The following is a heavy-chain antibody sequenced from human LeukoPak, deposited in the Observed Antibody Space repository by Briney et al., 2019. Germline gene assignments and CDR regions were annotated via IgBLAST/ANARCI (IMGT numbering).Heavy chain of an antibody. V-gene: IGHV1-69*10. CDR1: GGTFSSYA. CDR2: IIPILGIA. CDR3: ARSTGIAAAFDY. Sequence: EASVKVSCKASGGTFSSYAISWVRQAPGQGLEWMGGIIPILGIANYAQKFQGRVTITADKSTSTAYMELSSLRSEDTAVYYCARSTGIAAAFDYWGQGTLVTVSS. J-gene: IGHJ4*02. D-gene: IGHD6-13*01.